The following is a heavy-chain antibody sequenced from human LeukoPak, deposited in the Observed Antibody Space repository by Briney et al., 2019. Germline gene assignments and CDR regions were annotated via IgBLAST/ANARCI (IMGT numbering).Heavy chain of an antibody. Sequence: ASVKVSCKASGYTFTSYGISWVRQAPGQGLEWMGWISAYNGNTNYAQKLQGRVTMTTDTSTSTAYMELRSLRSDDTAVYYCARGESYYGSGSTRNYYYYGMDVWGQGTTVTVSS. CDR1: GYTFTSYG. D-gene: IGHD3-10*01. CDR3: ARGESYYGSGSTRNYYYYGMDV. CDR2: ISAYNGNT. J-gene: IGHJ6*02. V-gene: IGHV1-18*01.